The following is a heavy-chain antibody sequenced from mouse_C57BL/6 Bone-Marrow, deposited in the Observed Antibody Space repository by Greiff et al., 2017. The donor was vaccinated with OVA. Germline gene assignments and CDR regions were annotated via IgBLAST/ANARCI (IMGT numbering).Heavy chain of an antibody. CDR3: ARQTTAQAPQYAMDY. Sequence: VQLQQSGAELVRPGASVKLSCKASGYTFTDYYINWVKQRPGQGLEWIARIYPGSGNTYYNEKFKGKATLTAEKSSSTAYMQLSSLTSEDSAVYFCARQTTAQAPQYAMDYWGQGTSVTVSS. CDR2: IYPGSGNT. V-gene: IGHV1-76*01. D-gene: IGHD3-2*02. CDR1: GYTFTDYY. J-gene: IGHJ4*01.